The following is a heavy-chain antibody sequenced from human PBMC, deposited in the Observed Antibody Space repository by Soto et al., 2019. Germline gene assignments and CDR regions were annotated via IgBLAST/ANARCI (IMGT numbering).Heavy chain of an antibody. D-gene: IGHD3-3*01. V-gene: IGHV3-11*01. CDR3: ARDKKRENYDFWSGYYEFYYYMDV. J-gene: IGHJ6*03. CDR1: GFTFSDYY. CDR2: ISSSGSTI. Sequence: PGGSLRLSCAASGFTFSDYYMSWIRQAPGKGLEWVSYISSSGSTIYYADSVKGRSTISRDNAKNSLYLQMNSLRAEDTAVYYCARDKKRENYDFWSGYYEFYYYMDVWGKGTTVTVSS.